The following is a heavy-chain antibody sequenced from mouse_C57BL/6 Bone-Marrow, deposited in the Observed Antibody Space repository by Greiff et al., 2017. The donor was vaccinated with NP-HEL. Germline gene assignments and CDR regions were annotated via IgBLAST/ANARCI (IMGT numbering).Heavy chain of an antibody. V-gene: IGHV5-4*01. J-gene: IGHJ2*01. Sequence: EVQLVESGGGLVKPGGSLKLSCAASGFTFSSYAMPWVRQTPEKRLEWVATISDGGSYTYYPDNVQGRFTISRANAKNNLYLQMSQLKSEDTAMYYGAREVVDYDGSSYFDYWGQGTTLTVSS. CDR1: GFTFSSYA. CDR2: ISDGGSYT. D-gene: IGHD1-1*01. CDR3: AREVVDYDGSSYFDY.